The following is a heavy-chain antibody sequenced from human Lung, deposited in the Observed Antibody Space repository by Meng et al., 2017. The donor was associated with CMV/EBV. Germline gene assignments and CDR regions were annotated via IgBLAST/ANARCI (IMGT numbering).Heavy chain of an antibody. V-gene: IGHV3-21*04. CDR3: AKCYCVYCGSSCGDY. CDR2: SSSDRTYI. CDR1: GFSLRSYN. D-gene: IGHD2-15*01. J-gene: IGHJ4*02. Sequence: GESXKISCAASGFSLRSYNMNWVRQAPGKGLEWVSSSSSDRTYIYYADSVKGRFTISRDDSKNTLYLQMNSLRAEDTAVYYCAKCYCVYCGSSCGDYWGQGTLVTVSS.